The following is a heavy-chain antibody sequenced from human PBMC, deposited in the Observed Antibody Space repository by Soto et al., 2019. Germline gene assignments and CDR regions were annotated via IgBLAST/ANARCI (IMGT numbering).Heavy chain of an antibody. CDR1: GYSFTSSW. Sequence: EVQLVQSGAEVKKPGESLKISCKGSGYSFTSSWIGWVRQMPGKGLDWMGIIYTGDSDTRYSPSFQCQATISADKSISSAYLQWSSLKASDTARYYCARTSAAGKYYSGMDVWGQGTTVTVSS. D-gene: IGHD6-13*01. V-gene: IGHV5-51*01. CDR3: ARTSAAGKYYSGMDV. CDR2: IYTGDSDT. J-gene: IGHJ6*02.